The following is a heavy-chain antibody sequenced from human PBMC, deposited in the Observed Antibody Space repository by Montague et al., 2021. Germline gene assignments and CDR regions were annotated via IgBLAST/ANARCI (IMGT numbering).Heavy chain of an antibody. Sequence: TLSLTCAVSGGSISSTAYYWSWIRQHPGKGLEWIGYIYYSGSTYYSPSLKSRVTISVDTSQNQFSLNLNSVTAADTAVYYCARVGATVTAPFDFWGQGTLVTVSS. V-gene: IGHV4-31*11. CDR3: ARVGATVTAPFDF. CDR2: IYYSGST. J-gene: IGHJ4*02. CDR1: GGSISSTAYY. D-gene: IGHD4-17*01.